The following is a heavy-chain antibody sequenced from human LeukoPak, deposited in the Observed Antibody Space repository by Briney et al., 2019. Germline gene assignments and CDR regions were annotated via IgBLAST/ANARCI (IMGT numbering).Heavy chain of an antibody. J-gene: IGHJ4*02. CDR3: ACDLSGGPTRRRFDY. CDR1: VGTFSSYA. D-gene: IGHD3-10*01. Sequence: SVKVSCKASVGTFSSYAIRWVRQAPGQGLEWMGRIIPILGIANYTQKFQGRVTITADNSTSTAYMELSTLRSEETPVYYCACDLSGGPTRRRFDYWGQGTLVTVSS. CDR2: IIPILGIA. V-gene: IGHV1-69*04.